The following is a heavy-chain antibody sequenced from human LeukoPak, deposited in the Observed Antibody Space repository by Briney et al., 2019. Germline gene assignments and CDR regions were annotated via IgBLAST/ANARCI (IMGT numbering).Heavy chain of an antibody. CDR3: ARGVERYFDWSDPFDY. CDR1: GFTFSDYY. J-gene: IGHJ4*02. Sequence: PGGSLRLSCAASGFTFSDYYMSWIRQAPGKGLEWVSYISSSGSTIYYADSVKGRFTISRDNAKNSLYLQMNSLRAEDTAVYYCARGVERYFDWSDPFDYWGQGTLVTVSS. CDR2: ISSSGSTI. D-gene: IGHD3-9*01. V-gene: IGHV3-11*01.